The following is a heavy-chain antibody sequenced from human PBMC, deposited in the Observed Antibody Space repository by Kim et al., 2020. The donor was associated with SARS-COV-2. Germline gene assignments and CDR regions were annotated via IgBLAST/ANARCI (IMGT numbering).Heavy chain of an antibody. V-gene: IGHV3-23*01. Sequence: GGSLRLSCAASGFTFSSYAMSWVRQAPGKGLEWVSAISGGGVSTYYADSVKGRFTISRDNSKNTLYLQMNSLRAEDTAVYYCAKDWGFTYGSGSFFDCGGQGTLVTVSS. J-gene: IGHJ4*02. CDR2: ISGGGVST. CDR3: AKDWGFTYGSGSFFDC. D-gene: IGHD3-10*01. CDR1: GFTFSSYA.